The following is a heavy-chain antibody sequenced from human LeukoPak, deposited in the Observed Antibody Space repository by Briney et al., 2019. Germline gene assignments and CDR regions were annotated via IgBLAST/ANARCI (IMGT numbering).Heavy chain of an antibody. J-gene: IGHJ5*02. V-gene: IGHV1-8*01. Sequence: GASVKVSCKASGYTFTSYDIIWVRQATGQGLEWMGWMNPNSGNTGYAQKFQGSVTMTRNTSISTAYMELSSLRSEDTAVYYCARGGYDYVWGSYRYTWGWFDPWGQGTLVTVSS. D-gene: IGHD3-16*02. CDR1: GYTFTSYD. CDR2: MNPNSGNT. CDR3: ARGGYDYVWGSYRYTWGWFDP.